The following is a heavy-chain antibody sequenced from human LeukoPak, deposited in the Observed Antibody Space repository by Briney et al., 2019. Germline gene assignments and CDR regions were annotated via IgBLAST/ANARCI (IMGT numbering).Heavy chain of an antibody. V-gene: IGHV3-30-3*01. D-gene: IGHD6-19*01. Sequence: GGSLRLSCAASGFTFSSYAMHWVRQAPGKGLEWVAVISYDGSNKYYADSVKGRFTIFRDNSKNTLYLQMNSLRAEDTAVYYCARDPDSSGWYYFDYWGQGTLVTVSS. J-gene: IGHJ4*02. CDR2: ISYDGSNK. CDR3: ARDPDSSGWYYFDY. CDR1: GFTFSSYA.